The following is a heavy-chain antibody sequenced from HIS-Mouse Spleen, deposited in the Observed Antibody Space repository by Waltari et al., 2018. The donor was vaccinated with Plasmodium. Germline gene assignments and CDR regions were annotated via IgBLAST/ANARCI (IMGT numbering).Heavy chain of an antibody. V-gene: IGHV3-7*01. CDR3: ASSWYWYFDL. D-gene: IGHD6-13*01. J-gene: IGHJ2*01. CDR2: IKKDGREK. Sequence: EVQLVESGGGLVQPGGSLRLSCAASGFTFSSYWMSWVRQAPGKGLEWVANIKKDGREKYYVDSVKGRFTISRDNAKNSLYLQMNSLRTEDTAVYYCASSWYWYFDLWGQGTLVTVSS. CDR1: GFTFSSYW.